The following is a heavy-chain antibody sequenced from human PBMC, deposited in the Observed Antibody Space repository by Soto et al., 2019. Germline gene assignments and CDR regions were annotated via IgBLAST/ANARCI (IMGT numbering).Heavy chain of an antibody. D-gene: IGHD4-17*01. CDR3: ARHETLHGDYDD. Sequence: SETLSLTCAVSGGSISSGGYSWSWIRQPPGKGLEWIGYIYHSGSTYYNPSLKSRVTISVDRSKNQFSLKLSSVTAADTAVYYCARHETLHGDYDDWGQGTLVTVSS. CDR1: GGSISSGGYS. V-gene: IGHV4-30-2*01. CDR2: IYHSGST. J-gene: IGHJ4*02.